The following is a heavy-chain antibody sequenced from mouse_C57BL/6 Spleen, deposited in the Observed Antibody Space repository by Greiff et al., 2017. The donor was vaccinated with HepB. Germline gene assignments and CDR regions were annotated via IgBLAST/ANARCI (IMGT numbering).Heavy chain of an antibody. CDR1: GFNIKDYY. V-gene: IGHV14-1*01. J-gene: IGHJ4*01. CDR2: IDPEDGDT. Sequence: EVQLQQSGAELVRPGASVKLSCTASGFNIKDYYMHWVKQRPEQGLEWIGRIDPEDGDTEYAPKFQGKATMTADTSSNTAYLHLSSLTSEDTAVYYCTGWLLHAMDYWGQGTSVTVSS. D-gene: IGHD2-3*01. CDR3: TGWLLHAMDY.